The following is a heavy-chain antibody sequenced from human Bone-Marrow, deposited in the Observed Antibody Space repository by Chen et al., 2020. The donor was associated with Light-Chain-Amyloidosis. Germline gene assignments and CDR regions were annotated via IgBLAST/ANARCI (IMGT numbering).Heavy chain of an antibody. D-gene: IGHD6-19*01. V-gene: IGHV4-39*07. CDR3: ARAGDWQWPADFDY. CDR2: IYYSGST. J-gene: IGHJ4*02. CDR1: GGSISSSSYY. Sequence: QLQLQESGPGPVKPSETLSLTCTVSGGSISSSSYYWGWIRQPPGKGLEWIGSIYYSGSTYYNPSLKSRVTISVDTSKNQFSLKLSSVTAADTAVYYCARAGDWQWPADFDYWGQGTLVTVSS.